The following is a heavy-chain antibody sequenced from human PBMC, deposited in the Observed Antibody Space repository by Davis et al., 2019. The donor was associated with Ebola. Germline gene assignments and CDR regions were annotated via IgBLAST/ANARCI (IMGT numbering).Heavy chain of an antibody. D-gene: IGHD3-9*01. CDR2: ISVIDGNT. CDR1: GYIFTNYG. J-gene: IGHJ4*02. V-gene: IGHV1-18*01. CDR3: VRDYDTIEWNDP. Sequence: ASVKVSCKASGYIFTNYGVNWLRQAPGQGLEWMGWISVIDGNTYYAQRFQGRVTMTADTSTSTIYMDLRGLTSDDTAMYYCVRDYDTIEWNDPWGQGTLVTVSS.